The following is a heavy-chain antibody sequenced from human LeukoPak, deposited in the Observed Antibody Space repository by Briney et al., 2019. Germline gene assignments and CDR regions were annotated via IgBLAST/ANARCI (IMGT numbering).Heavy chain of an antibody. Sequence: SETLSLTCTVSGGSISSSSYYWGWIRQPPGKGLEWIGSIYYSGSTYYNPSLKSRVTISVDTSKNQFSLKLSSVTAADTAVYYCARHYKAIAAPGTYHYMDVWGKGTTVTVSS. CDR2: IYYSGST. CDR3: ARHYKAIAAPGTYHYMDV. V-gene: IGHV4-39*01. CDR1: GGSISSSSYY. D-gene: IGHD6-13*01. J-gene: IGHJ6*03.